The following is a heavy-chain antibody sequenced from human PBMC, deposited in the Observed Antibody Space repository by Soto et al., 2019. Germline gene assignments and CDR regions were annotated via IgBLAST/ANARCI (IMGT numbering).Heavy chain of an antibody. Sequence: ASVKVSCKVSGYTLTELSMHWVRQAPGKGLEWMGGFDPEDGETIYAQKFQGRVTMTEDTSTDTDYMELSSLRSEDTAVYYCATDGIAVAGTPLNFDYWGQGTLVTVSS. D-gene: IGHD6-19*01. CDR2: FDPEDGET. CDR3: ATDGIAVAGTPLNFDY. J-gene: IGHJ4*02. CDR1: GYTLTELS. V-gene: IGHV1-24*01.